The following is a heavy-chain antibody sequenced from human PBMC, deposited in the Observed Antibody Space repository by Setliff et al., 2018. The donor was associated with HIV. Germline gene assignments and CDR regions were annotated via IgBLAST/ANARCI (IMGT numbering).Heavy chain of an antibody. Sequence: SETLSLTCTVSGGSISGYHWTWIRQPPGKGLEWLGHMYYSGSTNYNPSLKSRVTILIDTSKNQFSLRLTSVSAADTAVYYCAKKYYDFWSGQTEVWDKGTTVTVSS. CDR2: MYYSGST. D-gene: IGHD3-3*01. V-gene: IGHV4-59*08. CDR3: AKKYYDFWSGQTEV. CDR1: GGSISGYH. J-gene: IGHJ6*04.